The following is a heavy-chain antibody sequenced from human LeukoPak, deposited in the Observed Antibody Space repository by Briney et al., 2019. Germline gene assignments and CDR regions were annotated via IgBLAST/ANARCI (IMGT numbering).Heavy chain of an antibody. Sequence: PSETLSLTCTVSGGSISSYYWSWIRQPPGKGLEWIGYIYYSGSTNYNPSLKSRVTISVDTSKNQFSLKLSSVTAADTAVYYCARHILSIKAVYYYYGMDVWGQGTTVTVSS. J-gene: IGHJ6*02. D-gene: IGHD2-15*01. CDR1: GGSISSYY. CDR3: ARHILSIKAVYYYYGMDV. CDR2: IYYSGST. V-gene: IGHV4-59*08.